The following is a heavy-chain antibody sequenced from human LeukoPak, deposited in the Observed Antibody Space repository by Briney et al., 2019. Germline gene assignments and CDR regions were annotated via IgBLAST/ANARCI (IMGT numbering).Heavy chain of an antibody. D-gene: IGHD2-2*01. Sequence: SETLSLTCTVSGGSISSGSYYWSWIRQPAGKGLEWIGRIYTSGSTNYNPSLKSRVTISVDTSKNQFSLKLSSVTAADTAVYYCARGFRCSSTSCPRNYYYMDVWGKGTTVTISS. CDR1: GGSISSGSYY. V-gene: IGHV4-61*02. CDR3: ARGFRCSSTSCPRNYYYMDV. CDR2: IYTSGST. J-gene: IGHJ6*03.